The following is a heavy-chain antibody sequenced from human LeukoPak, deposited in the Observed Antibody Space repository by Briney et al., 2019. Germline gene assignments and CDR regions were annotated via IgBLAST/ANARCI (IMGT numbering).Heavy chain of an antibody. V-gene: IGHV3-7*05. J-gene: IGHJ4*02. Sequence: GGSLRLSCAASGFIFSTYWLTWVRQAPGKGLEWVANINQDGSEIYYVDSVQGRSTISRDNVKNSLYLQMNSLGAEDTAVYYCARDRIVGATLAYWGQGTLVTVSS. CDR2: INQDGSEI. D-gene: IGHD1-26*01. CDR3: ARDRIVGATLAY. CDR1: GFIFSTYW.